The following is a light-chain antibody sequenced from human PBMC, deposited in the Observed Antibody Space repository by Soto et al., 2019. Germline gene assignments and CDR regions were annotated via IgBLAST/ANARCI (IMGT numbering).Light chain of an antibody. CDR1: QSISSY. J-gene: IGKJ1*01. Sequence: DIQMTQSPSSLSASVGDRVTITCRASQSISSYLNWYQQKPGKAPKLLIYKASSLESGVPSRFSGSGSGTEFTLTISSLQPDDFATYYCQQYNSYSGTFGQGTKVDIK. CDR2: KAS. CDR3: QQYNSYSGT. V-gene: IGKV1-5*03.